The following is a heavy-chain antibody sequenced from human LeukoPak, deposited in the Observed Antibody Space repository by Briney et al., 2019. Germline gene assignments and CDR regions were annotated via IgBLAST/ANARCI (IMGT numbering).Heavy chain of an antibody. CDR2: IYWDGDE. Sequence: ESGPTLVNPTQTLTLTCTFSGFSLTTSGVGVGWIRQPPGKALEWLALIYWDGDERYSPSLKSRLTITKDTSRNQVVLTMTNMDPADTATYYCAHRQRRSSGWAQLDPWGQGTLATVSS. CDR1: GFSLTTSGVG. J-gene: IGHJ5*02. D-gene: IGHD6-19*01. CDR3: AHRQRRSSGWAQLDP. V-gene: IGHV2-5*02.